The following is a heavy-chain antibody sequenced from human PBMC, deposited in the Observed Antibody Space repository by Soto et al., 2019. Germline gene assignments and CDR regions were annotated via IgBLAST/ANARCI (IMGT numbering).Heavy chain of an antibody. J-gene: IGHJ4*02. V-gene: IGHV3-33*01. D-gene: IGHD1-7*01. CDR3: ARDGIGGTVFRGYLDY. CDR2: IRFDGSNE. Sequence: QEQLVESGGGVVQPGTSLRLSCAVPGGIFHGYGMHWVRQAPGKGLEWVAIIRFDGSNEEYADSVKGRFTISRDNSKNTLYLQMNILGAEDRAVYYCARDGIGGTVFRGYLDYWGRGTVVTVSS. CDR1: GGIFHGYG.